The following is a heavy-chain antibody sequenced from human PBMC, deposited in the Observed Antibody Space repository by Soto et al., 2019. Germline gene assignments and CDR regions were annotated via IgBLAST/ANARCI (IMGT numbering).Heavy chain of an antibody. Sequence: SETLSLTCTVSGGSISSSSYYWGWIRQPPGKGLEWIGSIYYSGSTYYNPSLKSRVTISVDTSKNQFSLKLSSVTAADTAVYYCARRITIFGVVIPAWGQGTLVTVSS. CDR2: IYYSGST. CDR3: ARRITIFGVVIPA. J-gene: IGHJ5*02. CDR1: GGSISSSSYY. V-gene: IGHV4-39*01. D-gene: IGHD3-3*01.